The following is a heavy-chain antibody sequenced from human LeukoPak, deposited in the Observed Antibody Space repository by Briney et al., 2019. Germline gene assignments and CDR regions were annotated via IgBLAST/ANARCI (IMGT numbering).Heavy chain of an antibody. CDR3: ARDAARTTTPGGPDY. V-gene: IGHV1-18*01. CDR2: ISAYNDDT. D-gene: IGHD1-1*01. J-gene: IGHJ4*02. Sequence: ASVKVSCKASGYTFTSYGISWVRQAPGQGLEWMGWISAYNDDTKFAQNLQGRLTITTDTSTGTAYMELRTLTSDDTALYYCARDAARTTTPGGPDYWGQGTLVTVSS. CDR1: GYTFTSYG.